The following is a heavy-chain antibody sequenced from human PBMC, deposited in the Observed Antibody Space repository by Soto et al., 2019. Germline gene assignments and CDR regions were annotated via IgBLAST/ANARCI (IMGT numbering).Heavy chain of an antibody. CDR1: GFTFSAYA. D-gene: IGHD3-9*01. CDR2: ISYDGRET. J-gene: IGHJ4*02. Sequence: QVQLLESGGGVVQPGRSLRLSCAASGFTFSAYAFHWVRQAPGKGLEWLSVISYDGRETHYADSVEGRFIISRDSSKKTAYLQMNSLRGDDTAAYFCATDPAAVTGSFIDSWGQGTLVTVSS. V-gene: IGHV3-30-3*01. CDR3: ATDPAAVTGSFIDS.